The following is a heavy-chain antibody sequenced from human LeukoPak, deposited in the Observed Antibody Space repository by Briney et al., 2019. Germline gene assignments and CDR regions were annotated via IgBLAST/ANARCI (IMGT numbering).Heavy chain of an antibody. CDR3: ARRAIWFGELLFYDY. Sequence: ASETLSLTCTVSGGSVSSGSYYWSWIRQPPGKGLEWIGYIYYSGSTNYNPFLKSRVTISVDTSKNQFSLKLSSVTAADTAVYYCARRAIWFGELLFYDYWGQGTLVTVSS. V-gene: IGHV4-61*01. J-gene: IGHJ4*02. CDR2: IYYSGST. CDR1: GGSVSSGSYY. D-gene: IGHD3-10*01.